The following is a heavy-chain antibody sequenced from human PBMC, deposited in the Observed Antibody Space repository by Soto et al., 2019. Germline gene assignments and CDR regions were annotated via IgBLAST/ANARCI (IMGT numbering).Heavy chain of an antibody. CDR1: GGSISSSSYY. Sequence: KPSETLSLTCTVSGGSISSSSYYWGWIRQPPGKGLEWIGSIYYSGSTYYNPSLKSRVTISVDTSKNQFSLKLSSVTAADTAVYYCARPSPDYYYGMDVWGQGTTVTVSS. CDR2: IYYSGST. J-gene: IGHJ6*02. D-gene: IGHD6-6*01. CDR3: ARPSPDYYYGMDV. V-gene: IGHV4-39*01.